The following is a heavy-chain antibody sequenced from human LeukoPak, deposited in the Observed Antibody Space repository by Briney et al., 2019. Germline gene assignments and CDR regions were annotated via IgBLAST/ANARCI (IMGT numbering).Heavy chain of an antibody. D-gene: IGHD6-13*01. CDR2: IYYSGST. Sequence: SETLSLTCTVSGGSISSSSYYWGWLCQPPGKGLEWIGSIYYSGSTYYNPSLKSRVTISVDTSKNQFSLKLSSVTAADTAVYYCARRAGYTGSWYEYWGQGTLVTVSS. CDR3: ARRAGYTGSWYEY. CDR1: GGSISSSSYY. V-gene: IGHV4-39*07. J-gene: IGHJ4*02.